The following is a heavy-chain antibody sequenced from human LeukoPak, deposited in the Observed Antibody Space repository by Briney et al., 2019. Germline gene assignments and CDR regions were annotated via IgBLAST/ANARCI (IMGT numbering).Heavy chain of an antibody. CDR3: ARRGVVVAAGRNWFDP. CDR1: GYTFTGYY. CDR2: INPNSGGT. V-gene: IGHV1-2*02. Sequence: ASVKVSCKASGYTFTGYYMHWVRQAPGQGLEWMGWINPNSGGTNYAQKFQGRVTMTRDTSISTAYMELSRLRSDDTAVYYCARRGVVVAAGRNWFDPWGQGTLVTVSS. J-gene: IGHJ5*02. D-gene: IGHD2-15*01.